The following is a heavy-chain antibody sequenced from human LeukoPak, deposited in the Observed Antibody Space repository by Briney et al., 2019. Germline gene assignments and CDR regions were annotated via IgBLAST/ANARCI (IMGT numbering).Heavy chain of an antibody. CDR3: AREGRGILWFGDAMGSAELWFDP. Sequence: GGSLRLSCAASGFTFSDYEMNWVRQAPGKGLEWVSYISSSGTTMKYEDSVKGRFTISRDNAKNSFFLQMNSLRAEDTAVYYCAREGRGILWFGDAMGSAELWFDPWGQGTLVTVSS. CDR1: GFTFSDYE. CDR2: ISSSGTTM. V-gene: IGHV3-48*03. J-gene: IGHJ5*02. D-gene: IGHD3-10*01.